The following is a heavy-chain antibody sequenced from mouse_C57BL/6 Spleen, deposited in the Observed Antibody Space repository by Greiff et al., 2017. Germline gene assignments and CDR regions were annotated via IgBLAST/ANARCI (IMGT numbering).Heavy chain of an antibody. J-gene: IGHJ1*03. D-gene: IGHD1-1*01. Sequence: VQLQQSGPELVQPGASVKMSCKASGYTFTSYVMHWVKQKPGQGLEWIGYINPYNDGTKYNEKFKGKDTLTSDKSSSTAYMEHSSLTSEDSAVYYCASRFITTGVGCFDVWGTGTTVTVSS. V-gene: IGHV1-14*01. CDR1: GYTFTSYV. CDR3: ASRFITTGVGCFDV. CDR2: INPYNDGT.